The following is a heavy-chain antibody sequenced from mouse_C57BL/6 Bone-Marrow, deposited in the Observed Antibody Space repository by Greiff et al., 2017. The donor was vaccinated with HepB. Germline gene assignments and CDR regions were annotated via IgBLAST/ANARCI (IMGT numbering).Heavy chain of an antibody. D-gene: IGHD1-1*01. CDR1: GYAFSSSW. CDR3: ARGYGSVDY. Sequence: QVQLQQSGPELVKPGASVKISCKASGYAFSSSWMNWVKQRPGKGLEWIGRIYPGDGDTNYNGKFKGKATLTADKSSSTAYMQLSSLTSEDSAVYFCARGYGSVDYCGQGTTLTVSS. V-gene: IGHV1-82*01. J-gene: IGHJ2*01. CDR2: IYPGDGDT.